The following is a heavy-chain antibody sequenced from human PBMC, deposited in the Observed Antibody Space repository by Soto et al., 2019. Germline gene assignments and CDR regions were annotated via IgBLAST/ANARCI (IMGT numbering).Heavy chain of an antibody. J-gene: IGHJ4*02. V-gene: IGHV1-69*02. D-gene: IGHD4-17*01. Sequence: GVSLKVFCKASGRTFSSYTISWVRQAPGQGLEWMGRIIPILGIANYAQKFQGRVTITADKSTSTAYMELSSLRSEDTAVYYCAIGDYRHFDYWGQGTLVTVSS. CDR2: IIPILGIA. CDR1: GRTFSSYT. CDR3: AIGDYRHFDY.